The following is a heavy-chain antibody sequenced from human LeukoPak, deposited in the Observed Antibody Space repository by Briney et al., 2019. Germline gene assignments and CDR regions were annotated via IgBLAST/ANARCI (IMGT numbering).Heavy chain of an antibody. CDR3: AKEYGDYEYYCDY. V-gene: IGHV3-23*01. CDR1: GFAFSSYA. D-gene: IGHD4-17*01. J-gene: IGHJ4*02. CDR2: ISGSGGST. Sequence: GSLRLSFAGAGFAFSSYAMSWGRRAPGKGVEWGSAISGSGGSTYYTDSVKGRFTISRDKSKNTLYLQMNRLRAEDTAVYYCAKEYGDYEYYCDYWGQGTLVTVSS.